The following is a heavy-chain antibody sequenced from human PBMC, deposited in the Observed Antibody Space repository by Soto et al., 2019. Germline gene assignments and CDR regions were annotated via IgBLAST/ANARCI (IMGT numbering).Heavy chain of an antibody. CDR1: GDSISGFY. CDR2: IYATGTT. D-gene: IGHD6-13*01. V-gene: IGHV4-4*07. J-gene: IGHJ5*02. Sequence: PSGNLSLSCTVSGDSISGFYRCWVRKSAGKGLEWIGRIYATGTTDYNPSLKSRVMMSVDTSKKQFSLKLRSVTTADTAVYYCVREMTQPLPGCFVPWGQGIFLTLST. CDR3: VREMTQPLPGCFVP.